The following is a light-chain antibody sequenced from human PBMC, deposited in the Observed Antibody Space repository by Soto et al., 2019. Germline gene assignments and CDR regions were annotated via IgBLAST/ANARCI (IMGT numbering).Light chain of an antibody. CDR3: HQYGISPPT. Sequence: EVVLTQSPGTLSLSPGERATLSCRASQSVSSSDLAWYQQKPGQAPRLLISGASNRATGTPDRFSGSGSATDFTLTITSLEPEDFAVFYCHQYGISPPTFGQGTKVDIK. V-gene: IGKV3-20*01. J-gene: IGKJ1*01. CDR2: GAS. CDR1: QSVSSSD.